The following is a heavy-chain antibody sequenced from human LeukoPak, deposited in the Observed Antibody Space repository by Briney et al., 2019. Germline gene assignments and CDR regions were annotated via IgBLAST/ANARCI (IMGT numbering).Heavy chain of an antibody. J-gene: IGHJ4*02. D-gene: IGHD6-13*01. Sequence: HPGGSLRLSCAASGFTVSSNYMSWVRQAPGKGLEWVSVIYSGGSTYYPDSVKGRFTISRDNSKNTLYLQMNSLRAEDTAVYYCASSSIAAAEGSVDYWGQGTLVTVSS. CDR1: GFTVSSNY. CDR2: IYSGGST. V-gene: IGHV3-53*01. CDR3: ASSSIAAAEGSVDY.